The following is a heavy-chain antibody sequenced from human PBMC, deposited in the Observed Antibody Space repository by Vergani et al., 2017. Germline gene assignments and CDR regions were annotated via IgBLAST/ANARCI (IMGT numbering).Heavy chain of an antibody. J-gene: IGHJ4*02. D-gene: IGHD2-21*01. Sequence: QVQLQESGPGLVKPSQTLSLTCTVSGGSISSGGYYWGWIRQPPGKGLEWIGSIYYSGSTYYNPSLKSRVTISVDTSKNQFSLKLSSVTAADTAVYYCARHGPYSGGIDYWGQGTLVTVSS. CDR1: GGSISSGGYY. V-gene: IGHV4-39*01. CDR3: ARHGPYSGGIDY. CDR2: IYYSGST.